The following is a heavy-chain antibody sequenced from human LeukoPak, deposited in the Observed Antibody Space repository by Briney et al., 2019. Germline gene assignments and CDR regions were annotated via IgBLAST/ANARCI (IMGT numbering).Heavy chain of an antibody. Sequence: DSVKVSCKASGYTLTSYYMHWVRQAPGQGLEWMGIINPSGGSTSYAQKFRGRVTMTRDTSTSTVYMELSSLRSEDTAVYYCARGHSSSWEYNWFDPWGQGTLVTVSS. CDR3: ARGHSSSWEYNWFDP. CDR1: GYTLTSYY. J-gene: IGHJ5*02. CDR2: INPSGGST. D-gene: IGHD6-13*01. V-gene: IGHV1-46*03.